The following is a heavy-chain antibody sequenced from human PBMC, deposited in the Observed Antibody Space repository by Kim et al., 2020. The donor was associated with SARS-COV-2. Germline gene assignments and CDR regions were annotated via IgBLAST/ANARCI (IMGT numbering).Heavy chain of an antibody. CDR2: IHYTGTT. Sequence: SETLSLTCSVSGGSISASYWSWIRQPPGKGLEWIGYIHYTGTTKYNPSLQSRVTISIDMSNNQFSLKLNSVTAADTAIYYCARHDPTQYCSGNGRHSWANWFGPWGQGTLVTVSS. J-gene: IGHJ5*02. CDR1: GGSISASY. D-gene: IGHD2-8*02. CDR3: ARHDPTQYCSGNGRHSWANWFGP. V-gene: IGHV4-59*08.